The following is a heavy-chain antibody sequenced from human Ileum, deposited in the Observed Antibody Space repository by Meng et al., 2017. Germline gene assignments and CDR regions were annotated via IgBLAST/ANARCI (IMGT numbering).Heavy chain of an antibody. V-gene: IGHV4-61*08. D-gene: IGHD1-26*01. CDR2: AST. CDR1: VCPVIPAGYT. CDR3: ARDHMGSLDY. Sequence: LWCAPGRVAPSVNLSVLGIVSVCPVIPAGYTLGGFRQPPGKGLGWIGYASTNYNPSLKSRVTISLDTSRNQFSLSLSSVTAADTAVYYCARDHMGSLDYWGQGILVTVSS. J-gene: IGHJ4*02.